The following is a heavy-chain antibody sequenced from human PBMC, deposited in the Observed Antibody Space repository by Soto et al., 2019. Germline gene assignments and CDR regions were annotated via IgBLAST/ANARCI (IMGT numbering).Heavy chain of an antibody. V-gene: IGHV4-39*01. D-gene: IGHD1-1*01. J-gene: IGHJ5*02. Sequence: QLQLQESGPGLVKPSETLSLTCTVSGGSISSSSYYWGWIRQPPGKGLEWIGSIYYSGSTYYNPSLKSRVTISVDTSKNQFSLKMSSVTAADTAVYYCARHNKRVRDWFDPWGQGTLVTVSS. CDR2: IYYSGST. CDR3: ARHNKRVRDWFDP. CDR1: GGSISSSSYY.